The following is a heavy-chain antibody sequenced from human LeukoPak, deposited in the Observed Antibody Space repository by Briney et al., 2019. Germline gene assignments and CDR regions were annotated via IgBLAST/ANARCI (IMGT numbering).Heavy chain of an antibody. CDR2: ISGSGGST. CDR1: GFTFSSYA. D-gene: IGHD6-13*01. CDR3: ARGEAAAGYYYYYYMDV. J-gene: IGHJ6*03. Sequence: PGGSLRLSCAASGFTFSSYAMSWVRQAPGKGLEWVSAISGSGGSTYYADSVKGRFTISRDNSKNTLYLQMNSLRAEDTAVYYRARGEAAAGYYYYYYMDVWGKGTTVTVSS. V-gene: IGHV3-23*01.